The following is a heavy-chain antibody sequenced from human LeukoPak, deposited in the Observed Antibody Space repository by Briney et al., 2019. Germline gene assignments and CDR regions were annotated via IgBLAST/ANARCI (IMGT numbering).Heavy chain of an antibody. V-gene: IGHV3-30*03. CDR2: IVHDGNNK. CDR3: ARLGNFYGTSYYFDY. CDR1: GFTFNSYG. J-gene: IGHJ4*02. D-gene: IGHD6-6*01. Sequence: QPGRSLRLSCAASGFTFNSYGMHWVRQAPGKGLEWVAVIVHDGNNKYYADSVKGRFTISRDNSKNTLYLQMNSLRAEDTAVYYCARLGNFYGTSYYFDYWGQGTLVTVSS.